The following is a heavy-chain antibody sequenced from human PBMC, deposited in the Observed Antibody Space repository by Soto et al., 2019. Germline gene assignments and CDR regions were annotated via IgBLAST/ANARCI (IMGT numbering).Heavy chain of an antibody. D-gene: IGHD2-15*01. CDR2: IDPSGGGT. CDR3: ARNRVDCSGGNCWRSVEDT. J-gene: IGHJ5*02. CDR1: GYTFTSYY. Sequence: QVQLVQSGAEVKKPGASVKVSCKASGYTFTSYYMHWVRQAPGQGLEWMGIIDPSGGGTSYAQKFQGRLTLTRDAATGTVYGERGSLRAEGTGVDYGARNRVDCSGGNCWRSVEDTWGQGTLVTVSS. V-gene: IGHV1-46*01.